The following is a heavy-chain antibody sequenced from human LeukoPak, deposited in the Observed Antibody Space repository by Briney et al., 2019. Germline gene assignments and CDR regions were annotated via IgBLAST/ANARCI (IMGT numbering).Heavy chain of an antibody. Sequence: GVSLRLSCAASGFTFSSYWMNWARQAPGKGLEWVASINHNGNVNYYVDSVKGRFTISRDNAKNSLYLQMSNLRAEDTAVYYCARGLPATLLDYWGQGTLVTVSS. CDR2: INHNGNVN. CDR3: ARGLPATLLDY. CDR1: GFTFSSYW. V-gene: IGHV3-7*03. D-gene: IGHD2-2*01. J-gene: IGHJ4*02.